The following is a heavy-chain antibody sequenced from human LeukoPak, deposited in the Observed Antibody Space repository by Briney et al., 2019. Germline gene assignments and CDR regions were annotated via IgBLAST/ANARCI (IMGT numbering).Heavy chain of an antibody. J-gene: IGHJ4*02. D-gene: IGHD1/OR15-1a*01. Sequence: GGSLRLSCRASGFTFSNYAVSWVRQAPGKGLEWVSVIGSDSGGIVYADSAKGRFTISRDNSNNTLYLLMNSLRADDTAVYYCAKREGTVVRWSYYFDYWGQGTLVTVSS. V-gene: IGHV3-23*01. CDR3: AKREGTVVRWSYYFDY. CDR1: GFTFSNYA. CDR2: IGSDSGGI.